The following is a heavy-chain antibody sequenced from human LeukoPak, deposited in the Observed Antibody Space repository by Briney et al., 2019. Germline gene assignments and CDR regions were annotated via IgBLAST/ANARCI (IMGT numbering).Heavy chain of an antibody. CDR3: ARVEVDYDFWSGYYTVGNWFDP. D-gene: IGHD3-3*01. J-gene: IGHJ5*02. CDR1: GGTFSSYA. V-gene: IGHV1-69*04. CDR2: IIPILGIA. Sequence: ASVKVSCKASGGTFSSYAISWVRQAPGQGLEWMGRIIPILGIANYAQKFQGRVTITADKSTSTAYMEPSSLRSEDTAVYYCARVEVDYDFWSGYYTVGNWFDPWGQGTLVTVSS.